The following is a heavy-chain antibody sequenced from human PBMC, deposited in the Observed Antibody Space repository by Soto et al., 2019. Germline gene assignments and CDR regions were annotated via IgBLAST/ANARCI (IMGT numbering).Heavy chain of an antibody. J-gene: IGHJ6*02. Sequence: PGESLKISCKGSGYSFTSYWIGWVRQMPGKGLEWMGIIYPGDSDTRYSPSFQGQVTISADKSISTAYLQWSSLRAEDTAVYYCAKSYYYDSSGYIYGMDVWGQGTTVTVSS. D-gene: IGHD3-22*01. CDR3: AKSYYYDSSGYIYGMDV. CDR1: GYSFTSYW. V-gene: IGHV5-51*01. CDR2: IYPGDSDT.